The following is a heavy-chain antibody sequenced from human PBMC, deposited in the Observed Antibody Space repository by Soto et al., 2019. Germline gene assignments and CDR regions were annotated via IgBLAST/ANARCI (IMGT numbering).Heavy chain of an antibody. J-gene: IGHJ6*02. D-gene: IGHD5-18*01. CDR3: AGLATKEQLWTLYYYYYGMDV. CDR1: GYSFTSYW. V-gene: IGHV5-10-1*01. Sequence: GESLKISCKGSGYSFTSYWISWVRQMPGKGLEWMGRIDPSDSYTNYSPSFQGHVTISADKSISTAYLQWSSLKASDTAMYYCAGLATKEQLWTLYYYYYGMDVWGQGTTVTVSS. CDR2: IDPSDSYT.